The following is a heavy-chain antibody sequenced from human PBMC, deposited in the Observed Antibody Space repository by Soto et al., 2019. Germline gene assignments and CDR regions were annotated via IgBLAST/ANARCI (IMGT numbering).Heavy chain of an antibody. V-gene: IGHV3-15*07. D-gene: IGHD6-19*01. CDR2: IKSKTDGGTT. Sequence: GESLKISCAASGFTFSNAWMNWVRQAPGKGLEWVGRIKSKTDGGTTDYTAPVKGRFIISRDDSKNTLYLQMNSLKTEDTAVYYCTTGVADHYYYYGMDVWGQGTTVTVSS. J-gene: IGHJ6*02. CDR3: TTGVADHYYYYGMDV. CDR1: GFTFSNAW.